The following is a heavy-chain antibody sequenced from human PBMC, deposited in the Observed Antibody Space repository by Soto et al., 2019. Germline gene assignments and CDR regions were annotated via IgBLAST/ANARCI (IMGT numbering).Heavy chain of an antibody. CDR1: GGTFSSYA. V-gene: IGHV1-69*13. Sequence: SVKVSCKASGGTFSSYAISWVRQAPGQGLEWMGGIIPIFGTANYAQKFQGRVTITADESTSTAYMELSSLRSEDTAVYYCASQRTGYCSGGSCLPYDYWGQGTLVTVSS. CDR2: IIPIFGTA. CDR3: ASQRTGYCSGGSCLPYDY. D-gene: IGHD2-15*01. J-gene: IGHJ4*02.